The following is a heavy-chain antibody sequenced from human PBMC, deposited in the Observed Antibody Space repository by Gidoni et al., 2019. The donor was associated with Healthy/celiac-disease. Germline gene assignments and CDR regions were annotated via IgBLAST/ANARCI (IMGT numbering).Heavy chain of an antibody. V-gene: IGHV1-3*05. CDR1: GYTFTIYA. CDR3: ARDLSYYDSSGYYHTGVFGY. J-gene: IGHJ4*02. D-gene: IGHD3-22*01. Sequence: QVQLVQSGAEEKTPGASVKVSCKASGYTFTIYALHWVSQAPGQRLEWMGWINAGNGNTKYSQKFQGRVTITRDTSASTAYMELSSLRSEDTAVYYCARDLSYYDSSGYYHTGVFGYWGQGTLVTVSS. CDR2: INAGNGNT.